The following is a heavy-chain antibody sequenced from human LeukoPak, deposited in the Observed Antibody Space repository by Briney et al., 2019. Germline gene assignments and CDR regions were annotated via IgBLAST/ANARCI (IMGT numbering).Heavy chain of an antibody. V-gene: IGHV4-59*11. J-gene: IGHJ5*02. CDR2: IYYSGST. D-gene: IGHD3-16*01. Sequence: PSETLSLTCTVSGGSISSHYWSWIRQPPGKGLEWIGYIYYSGSTKYNPSLKSRVTISVDTSKNQFSLKLSSVTAADTAVYYCAGYYDYVWGSGWFDPWGQGTLVTVSS. CDR3: AGYYDYVWGSGWFDP. CDR1: GGSISSHY.